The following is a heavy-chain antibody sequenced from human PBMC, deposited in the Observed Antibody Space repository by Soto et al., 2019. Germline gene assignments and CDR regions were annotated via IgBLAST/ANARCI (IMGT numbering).Heavy chain of an antibody. CDR1: GGSISSYY. CDR3: ARGAGIAAAGIFAY. Sequence: KPSETLSLTCTVSGGSISSYYWSWIRQPPGKGLEWIGYIYYSGSTNYNPSLKSRVTISVDTSKNQFSLKLSSVTAADTAVYYCARGAGIAAAGIFAYWGQGTLVTVSS. CDR2: IYYSGST. D-gene: IGHD6-13*01. J-gene: IGHJ4*02. V-gene: IGHV4-59*01.